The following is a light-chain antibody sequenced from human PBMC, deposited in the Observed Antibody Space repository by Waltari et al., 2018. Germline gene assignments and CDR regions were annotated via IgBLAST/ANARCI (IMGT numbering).Light chain of an antibody. Sequence: DIQVTQSPSSLSASVGDRVTITCRTSQNINIYLNWYQHKVGKAPKPLIYAASNLQSGIPSKFSGTGSGTDFTLTISSLQPEDVATYYCQESYSNPWTFGQGTKVEIK. V-gene: IGKV1-39*01. CDR3: QESYSNPWT. J-gene: IGKJ1*01. CDR1: QNINIY. CDR2: AAS.